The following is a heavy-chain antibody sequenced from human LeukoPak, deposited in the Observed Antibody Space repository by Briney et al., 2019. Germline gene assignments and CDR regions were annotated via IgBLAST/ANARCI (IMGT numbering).Heavy chain of an antibody. CDR2: IDPSDSYT. CDR3: ARHPRGPMIVVAD. Sequence: GESLKISCKGSGYSFTSYWISWVRQMPGKGLEWMGRIDPSDSYTDYSPSFQGHVTISADKPINTAYLQWGSLKASDTAMYYCARHPRGPMIVVADWGQGALVTVSS. CDR1: GYSFTSYW. D-gene: IGHD3-22*01. V-gene: IGHV5-10-1*01. J-gene: IGHJ4*02.